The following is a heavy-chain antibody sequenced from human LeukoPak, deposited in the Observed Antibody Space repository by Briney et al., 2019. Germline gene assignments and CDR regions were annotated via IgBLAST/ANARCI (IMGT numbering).Heavy chain of an antibody. Sequence: SETLSLTCTVSGGSISSYYWSWIRQPAGKGLEWIGRIYTGGNANYNPSLKSRVTMSIDTSKNQFSLKLSSVTAADTALYYCARGLGGTSWFDPWGQGTLVTVSS. D-gene: IGHD1-7*01. CDR2: IYTGGNA. V-gene: IGHV4-4*07. J-gene: IGHJ5*02. CDR3: ARGLGGTSWFDP. CDR1: GGSISSYY.